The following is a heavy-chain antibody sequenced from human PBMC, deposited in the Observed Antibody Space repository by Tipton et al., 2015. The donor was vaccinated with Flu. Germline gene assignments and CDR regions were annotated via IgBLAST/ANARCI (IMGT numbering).Heavy chain of an antibody. Sequence: AASGFSIDDYAMHWVRQAPGKGLEWVSGISWNSGRIGYADSVKGRFTISRDNAKNSLYLQMNSLRAEDTALYYCAKAAPYCSGGSCYYDYWGQGTLVTVSS. D-gene: IGHD2-15*01. V-gene: IGHV3-9*01. CDR2: ISWNSGRI. CDR3: AKAAPYCSGGSCYYDY. CDR1: GFSIDDYA. J-gene: IGHJ4*02.